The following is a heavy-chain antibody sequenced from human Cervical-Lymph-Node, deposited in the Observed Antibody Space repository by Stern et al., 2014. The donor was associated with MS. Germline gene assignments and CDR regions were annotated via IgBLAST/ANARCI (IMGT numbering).Heavy chain of an antibody. J-gene: IGHJ4*02. CDR1: GVSISSGGYY. Sequence: QVQLQESGPGLLKPSQTLSLSCTVSGVSISSGGYYWSWLRQLPGKGLEWIGYVSFGGSTSYNPSVASRVSISVDTSKNQFSLNLRSVTAADTAVYYCANGGDEYNPIDYWGQGTLVIVST. CDR3: ANGGDEYNPIDY. D-gene: IGHD5-24*01. CDR2: VSFGGST. V-gene: IGHV4-31*03.